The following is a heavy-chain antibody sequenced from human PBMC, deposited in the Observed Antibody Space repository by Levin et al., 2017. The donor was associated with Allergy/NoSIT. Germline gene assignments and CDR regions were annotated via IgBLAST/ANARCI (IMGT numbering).Heavy chain of an antibody. CDR2: ISSGSHYI. D-gene: IGHD3/OR15-3a*01. CDR1: GFTFSRYT. J-gene: IGHJ4*02. CDR3: VPDFLAEQSWGY. Sequence: PGGSLRLSCAASGFTFSRYTLNWVRQAPGKGLEWVSSISSGSHYIFYADSVKGRFTISRDNAQNSLYLQMNSLRAEDTAVYYCVPDFLAEQSWGYWGLGTLVTVSS. V-gene: IGHV3-21*01.